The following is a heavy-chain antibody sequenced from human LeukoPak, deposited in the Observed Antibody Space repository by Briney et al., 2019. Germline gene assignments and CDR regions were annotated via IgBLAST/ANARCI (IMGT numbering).Heavy chain of an antibody. J-gene: IGHJ4*02. CDR3: ARGVLAAADY. V-gene: IGHV1-18*01. Sequence: GASVKVSCKASGYTFTSYGISWVRQAPGQGLEWMGWISAYNGNTNYAQKFQGRVTMTRNTSISTAYMELSSLRSEDTAVYYCARGVLAAADYWGQGTLVTVSS. CDR2: ISAYNGNT. CDR1: GYTFTSYG. D-gene: IGHD6-13*01.